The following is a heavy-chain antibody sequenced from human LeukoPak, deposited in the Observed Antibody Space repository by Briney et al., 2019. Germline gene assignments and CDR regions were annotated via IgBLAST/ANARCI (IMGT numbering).Heavy chain of an antibody. CDR1: GGSFSGYY. CDR3: ARVRAQYYYGSGSRNWFDP. V-gene: IGHV4-34*01. D-gene: IGHD3-10*01. J-gene: IGHJ5*02. Sequence: SETLSLTCAVYGGSFSGYYWSWIRQPPGKGLEWIGEINHSGSTNYNPSLKSRVTISVDTSKNQFSLKLSSVTAADTAVYYCARVRAQYYYGSGSRNWFDPWGQGTLVTVSS. CDR2: INHSGST.